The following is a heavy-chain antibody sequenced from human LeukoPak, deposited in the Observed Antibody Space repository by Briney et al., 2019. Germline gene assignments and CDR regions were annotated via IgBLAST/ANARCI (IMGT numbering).Heavy chain of an antibody. CDR3: ARLLRFSPYFDY. D-gene: IGHD3-3*01. CDR1: GGSFSGYY. Sequence: SETLSLTCAVYGGSFSGYYWSWIRQPPGKGLEWIGEISHSGSTNYNPSLKSRVTISVDTSKNHFSLSLSSVTAADTAVYYCARLLRFSPYFDYWGQGTLVTVSS. J-gene: IGHJ4*02. V-gene: IGHV4-34*01. CDR2: ISHSGST.